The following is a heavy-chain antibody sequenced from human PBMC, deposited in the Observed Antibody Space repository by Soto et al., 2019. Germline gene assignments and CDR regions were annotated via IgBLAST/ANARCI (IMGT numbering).Heavy chain of an antibody. J-gene: IGHJ4*02. CDR3: ASDVAAADY. CDR1: GYTFTSYA. Sequence: QVQLVQSGAEEKKPGASVKVSCKASGYTFTSYAMHWVRQAPGQRLEWMGWINAGNGNTKHSQKLQGRVTITTDTSASTAYMELSSLRSEDTAGYYCASDVAAADYWGQGTLVTVSS. V-gene: IGHV1-3*05. CDR2: INAGNGNT. D-gene: IGHD6-13*01.